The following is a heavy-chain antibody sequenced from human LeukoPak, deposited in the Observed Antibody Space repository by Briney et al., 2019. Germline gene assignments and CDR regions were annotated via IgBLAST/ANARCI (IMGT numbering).Heavy chain of an antibody. J-gene: IGHJ3*02. CDR1: GFTFSSYW. D-gene: IGHD3-22*01. Sequence: GGSLRLSCAASGFTFSSYWMRWVRQAPGKGLEWVSHVNGDGSSTKYADSVKGRFTISRDNAKDTLYLQMNSLRAEDTAVYYCARDQYYDSSGSDAFDIWGQGTMVTVSS. V-gene: IGHV3-74*03. CDR3: ARDQYYDSSGSDAFDI. CDR2: VNGDGSST.